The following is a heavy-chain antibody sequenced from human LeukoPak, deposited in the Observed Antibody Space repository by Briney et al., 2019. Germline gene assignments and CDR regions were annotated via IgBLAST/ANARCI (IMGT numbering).Heavy chain of an antibody. CDR3: VNEAY. CDR1: GFTFSSYA. J-gene: IGHJ4*02. Sequence: GGSLRLSCAASGFTFSSYAMHWVRQAPGKGLEWVAVISYDGSNKYYADSVKGRFTISRDNSKNTLYLQMNSLRAEDTAVYYCVNEAYWGQGTLVTVSS. CDR2: ISYDGSNK. V-gene: IGHV3-30*04.